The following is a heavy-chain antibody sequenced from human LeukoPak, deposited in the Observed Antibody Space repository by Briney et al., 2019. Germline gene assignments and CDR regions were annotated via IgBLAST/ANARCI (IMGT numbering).Heavy chain of an antibody. CDR1: GGTFSSYA. Sequence: SVKVSCKASGGTFSSYAISWVRQAPGQGLEWMGGIIPIFGTANYAQKFQGRVTITTDESTSTAYMELSSLRSEDTAVYYCAKDREGYGSGSPGYAFDIWGQGTMVTVSS. CDR3: AKDREGYGSGSPGYAFDI. CDR2: IIPIFGTA. D-gene: IGHD3-10*01. J-gene: IGHJ3*02. V-gene: IGHV1-69*05.